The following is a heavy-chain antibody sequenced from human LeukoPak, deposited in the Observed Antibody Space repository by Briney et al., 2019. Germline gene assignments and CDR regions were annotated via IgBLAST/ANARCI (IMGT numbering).Heavy chain of an antibody. V-gene: IGHV1-69*04. CDR1: GGTFSSYA. CDR3: ARLRRWLQADYLDY. Sequence: SVKVSCKASGGTFSSYAISWVRQAPGQGLEWMGRIIPILGIANYAQKFQGRVTITADKSTSTAYMELSSLRSEDTAVYYCARLRRWLQADYLDYWAQGTLLTVSS. CDR2: IIPILGIA. D-gene: IGHD5-24*01. J-gene: IGHJ4*02.